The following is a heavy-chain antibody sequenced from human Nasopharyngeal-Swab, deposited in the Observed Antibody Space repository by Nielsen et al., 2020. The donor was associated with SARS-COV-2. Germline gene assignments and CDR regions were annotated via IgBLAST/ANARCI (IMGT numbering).Heavy chain of an antibody. CDR3: ARAPDTAMACYYYYGMDV. CDR1: GGSISSYY. D-gene: IGHD5-18*01. Sequence: SETLSLTCTVSGGSISSYYWSWIRQPPGKGLEWIGYIYYSGSTNYNPSLKSRVTISVDTSKNQFSLKLSSVTAADTAVYYCARAPDTAMACYYYYGMDVWGQGTTVTVSS. J-gene: IGHJ6*02. V-gene: IGHV4-59*01. CDR2: IYYSGST.